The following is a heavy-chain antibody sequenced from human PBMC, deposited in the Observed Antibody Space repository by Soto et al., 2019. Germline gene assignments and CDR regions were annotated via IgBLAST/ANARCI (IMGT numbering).Heavy chain of an antibody. J-gene: IGHJ5*02. D-gene: IGHD5-12*01. V-gene: IGHV3-23*01. CDR1: AFSLTSCS. CDR2: LSRSGGAT. Sequence: GSLKISCVTSAFSLTSCSMSWVRQTPGKGLEWVSALSRSGGATYYADSVKGRFTISRDTSTNTLYLQMSNLRAEDTAIYYCAKGEMATIRNSFDPWGQGTMVTVYS. CDR3: AKGEMATIRNSFDP.